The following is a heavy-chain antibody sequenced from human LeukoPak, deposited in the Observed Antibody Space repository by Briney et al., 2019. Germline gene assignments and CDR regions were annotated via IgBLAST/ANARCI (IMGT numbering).Heavy chain of an antibody. CDR3: AKDPREVGATTGFDY. V-gene: IGHV3-33*06. D-gene: IGHD1-26*01. CDR2: IWYDGSNK. CDR1: GFTFSSYG. J-gene: IGHJ4*02. Sequence: GRSLRLSCAASGFTFSSYGMHWVRQAPGKGLGWVAVIWYDGSNKYYADSVKGRFIISRDNSKNTLYLQMNSLRADDTAVYYCAKDPREVGATTGFDYWGQGTLVTVSS.